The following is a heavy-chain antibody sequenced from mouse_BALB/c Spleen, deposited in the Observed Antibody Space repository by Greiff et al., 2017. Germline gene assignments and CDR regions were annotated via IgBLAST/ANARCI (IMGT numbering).Heavy chain of an antibody. Sequence: EVQLQQSGPGLVKPSQSLSLTCTVTGYSITSDYAWNWIRQFPGNKLEWMGYISYSGSTSYNPSLKSRISITRDTSKNQFFLQLNSVTTEDTATYYCARGVGNYLFDYWGQGTTLTVSS. CDR2: ISYSGST. V-gene: IGHV3-2*02. CDR3: ARGVGNYLFDY. J-gene: IGHJ2*01. D-gene: IGHD2-1*01. CDR1: GYSITSDYA.